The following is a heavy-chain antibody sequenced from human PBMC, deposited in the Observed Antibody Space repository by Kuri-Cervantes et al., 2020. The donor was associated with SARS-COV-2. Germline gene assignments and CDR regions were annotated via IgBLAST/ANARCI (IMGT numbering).Heavy chain of an antibody. D-gene: IGHD6-19*01. V-gene: IGHV3-30-3*01. J-gene: IGHJ4*02. CDR3: AKGSRRSVAGQIFDY. CDR1: GFTSSSYA. Sequence: GESLKISCAASGFTSSSYAMHWVRQAPGKGLEWVAVISYDGSSKYYADSVKGRFTISRDNSKNTVYLQMNSLRAEDTAIYHCAKGSRRSVAGQIFDYWGQGTLVTVSS. CDR2: ISYDGSSK.